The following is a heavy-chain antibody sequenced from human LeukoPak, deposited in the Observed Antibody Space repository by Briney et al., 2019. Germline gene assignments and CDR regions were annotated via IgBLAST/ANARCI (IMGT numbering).Heavy chain of an antibody. Sequence: GGSLRLSCAASGFTFSSYSMNWVRQAPGKGLEWVSYISSSSSTIYYADSVKGRFTISRDNAKNSLYLQMNSLRAEHTAVYYCARSPPTTHPQPGSCWGQGTLVTVSS. CDR3: ARSPPTTHPQPGSC. J-gene: IGHJ4*02. CDR2: ISSSSSTI. V-gene: IGHV3-48*01. D-gene: IGHD1-14*01. CDR1: GFTFSSYS.